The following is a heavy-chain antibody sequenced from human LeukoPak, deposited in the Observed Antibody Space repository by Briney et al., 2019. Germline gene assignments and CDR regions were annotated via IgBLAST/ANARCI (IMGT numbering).Heavy chain of an antibody. CDR3: ARGIHSIGYYYVIVPYFDY. Sequence: GGSLRLSCAASGFNFNTYWMSWVRQTPGKGLEWVANIKEDGSEKYYMDSVKGRFTISRDNVKNSLYLQMNSLRAEDTAIYYCARGIHSIGYYYVIVPYFDYWGQGALVTVSS. J-gene: IGHJ4*02. CDR1: GFNFNTYW. V-gene: IGHV3-7*02. CDR2: IKEDGSEK. D-gene: IGHD3-22*01.